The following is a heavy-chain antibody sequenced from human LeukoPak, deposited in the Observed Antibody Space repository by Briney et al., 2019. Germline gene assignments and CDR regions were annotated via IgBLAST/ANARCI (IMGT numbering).Heavy chain of an antibody. V-gene: IGHV3-21*01. CDR3: ARDFRTAYDKPPFDY. Sequence: PGGSLRLSCAASGLTLSHYAMNWVRQAPGKGLEWVSSISSSSSYIYYADSVKGRFTISRDNAKNSLYLQMNSLRAEDTAVYYCARDFRTAYDKPPFDYWGQGTLVTVSS. J-gene: IGHJ4*02. CDR2: ISSSSSYI. D-gene: IGHD3/OR15-3a*01. CDR1: GLTLSHYA.